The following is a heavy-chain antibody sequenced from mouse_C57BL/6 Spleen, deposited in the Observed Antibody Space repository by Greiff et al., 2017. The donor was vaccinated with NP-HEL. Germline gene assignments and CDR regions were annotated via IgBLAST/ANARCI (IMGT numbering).Heavy chain of an antibody. Sequence: QVQLQQSGAELMKPGASVKLSCKATGYTFTGYWIEWVKQRPGHGLEWIGEILPGSGSTNYNEKFKGKATFTADTSSNTAYMQLSSLTTEDSAIYYCARRYSSGYSYYYAMDYWGQGTSVTVSS. V-gene: IGHV1-9*01. CDR3: ARRYSSGYSYYYAMDY. D-gene: IGHD3-2*02. J-gene: IGHJ4*01. CDR1: GYTFTGYW. CDR2: ILPGSGST.